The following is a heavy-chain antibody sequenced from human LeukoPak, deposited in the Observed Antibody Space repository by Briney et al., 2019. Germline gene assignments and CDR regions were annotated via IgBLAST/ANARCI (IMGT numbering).Heavy chain of an antibody. D-gene: IGHD3-3*01. Sequence: PGGSLRLSCTASGFTFGDYAMSWVRQAPGKGLEWVGFIRSKAYGGTTEYAASVKGRFTISRDDSKSIAYLQMNSLKTEDTAVYYCTRERVVIPQGYMDVWGKGTTVTISS. J-gene: IGHJ6*03. V-gene: IGHV3-49*04. CDR1: GFTFGDYA. CDR3: TRERVVIPQGYMDV. CDR2: IRSKAYGGTT.